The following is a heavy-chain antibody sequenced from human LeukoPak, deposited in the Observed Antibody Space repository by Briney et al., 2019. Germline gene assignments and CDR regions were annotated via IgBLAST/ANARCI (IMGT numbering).Heavy chain of an antibody. D-gene: IGHD2-21*01. J-gene: IGHJ4*02. CDR1: GFTFSSYT. V-gene: IGHV3-21*01. Sequence: KPGGSLRLSCAASGFTFSSYTMNWVRQAPGKGLEWVSSISSGSSYIYYADSVKGRFTISRDNANNMVYLQMNSLRAEDTAVYYCARYRMVSYYFDNWGQGSLVTVSS. CDR3: ARYRMVSYYFDN. CDR2: ISSGSSYI.